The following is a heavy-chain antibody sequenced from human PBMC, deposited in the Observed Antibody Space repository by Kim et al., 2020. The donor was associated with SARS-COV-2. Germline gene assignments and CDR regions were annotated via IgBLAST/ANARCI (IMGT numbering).Heavy chain of an antibody. J-gene: IGHJ3*02. V-gene: IGHV4-4*02. CDR2: IYHSGST. D-gene: IGHD3-3*01. CDR1: GGSISSSNW. CDR3: ARDRILITIFPGWREKKDNDAFDI. Sequence: SETLSLTCAVSGGSISSSNWWSWVRQPPGKGLEWIGEIYHSGSTNYNPSLKSRVTISVDKSKNQFSLKLSSVTAADTAVYYCARDRILITIFPGWREKKDNDAFDIWGQGTMVTVSS.